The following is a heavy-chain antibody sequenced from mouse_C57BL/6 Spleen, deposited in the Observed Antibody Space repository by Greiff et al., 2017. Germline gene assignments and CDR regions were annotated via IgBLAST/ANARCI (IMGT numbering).Heavy chain of an antibody. D-gene: IGHD1-1*01. CDR1: GYTFTDYY. CDR2: INPNNGGT. Sequence: VQLQQSGPELVKPGASVKISCKASGYTFTDYYMNWVKQSHGKSLEWIGDINPNNGGTSYNQKFKGKATLTVDKSSSTAYMELRSLTTEDSAVYYCARITTVVTTRAMDYWGQGTSVTVSS. CDR3: ARITTVVTTRAMDY. V-gene: IGHV1-26*01. J-gene: IGHJ4*01.